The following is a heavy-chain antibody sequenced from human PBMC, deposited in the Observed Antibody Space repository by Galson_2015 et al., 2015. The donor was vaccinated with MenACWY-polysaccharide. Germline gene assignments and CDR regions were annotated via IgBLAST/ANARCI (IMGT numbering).Heavy chain of an antibody. CDR3: AKDRRGSYSFYYGMDV. V-gene: IGHV3-30*18. D-gene: IGHD1-26*01. Sequence: SLRLSCAASGFTFSNSAMHWVRQVPGKGLEWVAVISYDGDKTSYEDSVKVRFTISRDNSKSTLYLQMNSLRAEDTAVYYCAKDRRGSYSFYYGMDVWGPGTTVTVSS. CDR1: GFTFSNSA. CDR2: ISYDGDKT. J-gene: IGHJ6*02.